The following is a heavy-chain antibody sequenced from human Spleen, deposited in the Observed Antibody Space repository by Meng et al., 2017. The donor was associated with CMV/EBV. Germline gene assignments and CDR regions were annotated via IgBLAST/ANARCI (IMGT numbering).Heavy chain of an antibody. J-gene: IGHJ4*02. D-gene: IGHD5-12*01. CDR1: GGIFRLYD. Sequence: SGTELRKSGACVGCSCTSSGGIFRLYDITWVRLAPGQGLGWRGGIIPIFGTANYAQKFQGRVTITADESTSTAYMELSSLRSEDTAVYYCARDPSDSGYDYWGQGTLVTVSS. CDR3: ARDPSDSGYDY. V-gene: IGHV1-69*01. CDR2: IIPIFGTA.